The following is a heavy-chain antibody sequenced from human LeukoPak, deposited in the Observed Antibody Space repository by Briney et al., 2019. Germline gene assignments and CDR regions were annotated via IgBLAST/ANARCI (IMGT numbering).Heavy chain of an antibody. V-gene: IGHV4-34*01. D-gene: IGHD1-26*01. Sequence: SETLSLTCAVYGGSFSGYYWSWIRQPPGKGLEWIGEINHSGSTNYNPSLKSRVTISVDTSKNQFPLKLSSVTAADTAVYYCARGRRSYYNGAFDIWGQGTMVTVSS. CDR3: ARGRRSYYNGAFDI. CDR1: GGSFSGYY. CDR2: INHSGST. J-gene: IGHJ3*02.